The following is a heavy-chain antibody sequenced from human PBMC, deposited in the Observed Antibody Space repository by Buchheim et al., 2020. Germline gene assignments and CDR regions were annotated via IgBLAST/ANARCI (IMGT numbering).Heavy chain of an antibody. D-gene: IGHD6-13*01. J-gene: IGHJ6*02. V-gene: IGHV1-46*03. Sequence: QVQLVQSGAEVKKPGASVKVSCKASGYTFTSYYMHWVRQAPGQGLEWMGIINPSGGSTSYAQKFQGRVTMTRDTSTSTVYMELSSLRSEDTAVYYCAREGIQPTSSSSTYYYGMDVWGQGTT. CDR3: AREGIQPTSSSSTYYYGMDV. CDR1: GYTFTSYY. CDR2: INPSGGST.